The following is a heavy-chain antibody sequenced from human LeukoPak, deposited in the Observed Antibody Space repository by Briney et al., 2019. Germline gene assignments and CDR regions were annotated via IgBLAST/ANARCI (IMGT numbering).Heavy chain of an antibody. CDR3: ASALWFGELELDP. J-gene: IGHJ5*02. V-gene: IGHV4-39*01. Sequence: SETLSLTCTVSGGSISSSSYFWGWIRQPPGKGLEWIGSIYYSGSTYYNPSLKSRVTISVDMSKNQFSMKLSPVTAADTAVYYCASALWFGELELDPWGQGTLVTVSS. CDR1: GGSISSSSYF. D-gene: IGHD3-10*01. CDR2: IYYSGST.